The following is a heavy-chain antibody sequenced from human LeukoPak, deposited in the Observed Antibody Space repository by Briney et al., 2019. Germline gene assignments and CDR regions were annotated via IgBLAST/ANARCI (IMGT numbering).Heavy chain of an antibody. CDR2: IRYDGSNK. CDR1: GFTFSSYG. Sequence: PGGSLRLSCAASGFTFSSYGMHWVRQAPGKGLEWVAFIRYDGSNKYYADSVKGRFTISRDNSKNTLYLQMNSLRAEDTAVYYCAKVLGGGTADGKRPFDYWGQGTLVTVSS. CDR3: AKVLGGGTADGKRPFDY. D-gene: IGHD6-13*01. J-gene: IGHJ4*02. V-gene: IGHV3-30*02.